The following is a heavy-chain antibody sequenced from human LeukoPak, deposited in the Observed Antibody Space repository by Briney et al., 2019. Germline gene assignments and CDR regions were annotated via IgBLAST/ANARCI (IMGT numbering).Heavy chain of an antibody. D-gene: IGHD2-2*01. Sequence: GGSLRLSCAASGFTFSSYGMHWVRQAPGKGLEWVAVIWYDGSNKYYADSVKGRFTISRDNSKNTLYLQMNSLRAEDTAVYYCAREVCSSTSCYYEYNWFDPWGQGTLVTVSP. J-gene: IGHJ5*02. CDR1: GFTFSSYG. V-gene: IGHV3-33*01. CDR2: IWYDGSNK. CDR3: AREVCSSTSCYYEYNWFDP.